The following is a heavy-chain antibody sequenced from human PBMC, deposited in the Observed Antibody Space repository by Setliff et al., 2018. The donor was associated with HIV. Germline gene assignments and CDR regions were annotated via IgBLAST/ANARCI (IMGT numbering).Heavy chain of an antibody. V-gene: IGHV4-38-2*02. CDR1: GYSISSGYY. D-gene: IGHD2-21*02. J-gene: IGHJ6*02. CDR2: IYHSGNT. CDR3: ARPRLHNYYYYGMDV. Sequence: SETLSLTCTVSGYSISSGYYWGWIRQPPGKGLEWIGSIYHSGNTYYNPALKSRVTISVDTSTNQFSLKLSSVTAADTAVYYCARPRLHNYYYYGMDVWGQGTTVTVSS.